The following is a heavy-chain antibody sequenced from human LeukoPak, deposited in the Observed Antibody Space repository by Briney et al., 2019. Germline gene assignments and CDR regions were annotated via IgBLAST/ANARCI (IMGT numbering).Heavy chain of an antibody. CDR3: ARDMRAVARLNY. D-gene: IGHD6-19*01. Sequence: ASVKVSCKASGYTFTSYYMHWVRQAPGQGLEWMGRINPGSGGTNYAQKFQGRVTMTRDTSISTAYMELSRLRSDDTAVYYCARDMRAVARLNYWGQGTLVTVSS. CDR2: INPGSGGT. J-gene: IGHJ4*02. V-gene: IGHV1-2*06. CDR1: GYTFTSYY.